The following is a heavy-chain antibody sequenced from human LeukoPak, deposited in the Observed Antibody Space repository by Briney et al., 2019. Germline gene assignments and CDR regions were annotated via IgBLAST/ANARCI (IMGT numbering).Heavy chain of an antibody. CDR3: ARSSGSANAD. Sequence: PSETLSLTCAVSGGSISSSNWWSWVRQHPGKGMEWIGYIYYSGSTYYNPSLKSRVTISVDTSKNQFSLKLSSVTAADTAVYYCARSSGSANADWGQGTLVTVSS. CDR2: IYYSGST. CDR1: GGSISSSNW. D-gene: IGHD1-26*01. V-gene: IGHV4-31*11. J-gene: IGHJ4*02.